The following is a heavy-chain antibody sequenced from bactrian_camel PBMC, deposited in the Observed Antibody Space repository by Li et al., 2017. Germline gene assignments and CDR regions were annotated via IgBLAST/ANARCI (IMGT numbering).Heavy chain of an antibody. CDR2: IWTGGNKP. Sequence: HVQLVESGGGSVQAGGSLRLSCVASEITTCMGWFRSVPGKEREGVAAIWTGGNKPYYNDSVKDRFTISTDNAKNTPYLQMNNLKPEDAAMYSCQPTTTCSHPYLLGQGTQVTVS. CDR1: EITTC. D-gene: IGHD2*01. V-gene: IGHV3S54*01. J-gene: IGHJ4*01.